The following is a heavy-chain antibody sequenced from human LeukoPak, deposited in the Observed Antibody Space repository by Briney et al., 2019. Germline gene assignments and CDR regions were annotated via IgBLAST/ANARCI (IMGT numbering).Heavy chain of an antibody. CDR1: GFTFSSYA. J-gene: IGHJ4*02. CDR2: ISGSGGST. D-gene: IGHD5-18*01. Sequence: GGSLRLSCAASGFTFSSYAMSWVRQAPGKGLEWVSAISGSGGSTYYAASVKGRFTISRDKSNNTLDLQMNSLRAEDTAVYYCAISPGYSYGYVDYWGQGTLVTASS. CDR3: AISPGYSYGYVDY. V-gene: IGHV3-23*01.